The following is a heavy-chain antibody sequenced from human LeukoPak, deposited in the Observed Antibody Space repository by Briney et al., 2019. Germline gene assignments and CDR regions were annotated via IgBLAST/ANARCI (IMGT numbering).Heavy chain of an antibody. Sequence: VASVKVSCTASGYTFTSYYMHWVRQAPGQGLEWVGRINPNSGVTNYAQKFQGRVTMTRHTSITTAHMELSRLRSDDTAVYYCARDRSGILGYYYNGMDVWGQGTTVTVSS. D-gene: IGHD3-10*01. CDR1: GYTFTSYY. J-gene: IGHJ6*02. V-gene: IGHV1-2*06. CDR2: INPNSGVT. CDR3: ARDRSGILGYYYNGMDV.